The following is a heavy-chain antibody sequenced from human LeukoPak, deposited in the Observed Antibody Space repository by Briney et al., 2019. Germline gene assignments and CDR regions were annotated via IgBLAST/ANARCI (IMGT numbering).Heavy chain of an antibody. D-gene: IGHD6-13*01. Sequence: GGSLRLSCAASGFTFSSYSMNWVRQAPGKGLEWVSSISSSSSYIYYADSVKGRFTISRDNAKNSLYLQMNSLRAEDTAVYYCARDLSSSGTYYFDYWGQGTLVTDSS. CDR1: GFTFSSYS. CDR2: ISSSSSYI. CDR3: ARDLSSSGTYYFDY. V-gene: IGHV3-21*01. J-gene: IGHJ4*02.